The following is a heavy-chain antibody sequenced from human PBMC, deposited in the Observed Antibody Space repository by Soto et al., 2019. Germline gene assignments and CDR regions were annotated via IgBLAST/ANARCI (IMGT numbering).Heavy chain of an antibody. J-gene: IGHJ4*02. CDR3: AGGPDDSDVPRWDY. D-gene: IGHD4-17*01. CDR2: INTRGGTT. V-gene: IGHV1-46*02. CDR1: GYTFNRFY. Sequence: QVQLVQSGAEVRKPGASVRLSCKASGYTFNRFYLHWVRQAPGQGLEWMGIINTRGGTTAYAQNFRGRLTVTRDASTSTLYIELSTLRSEDTGVNYCAGGPDDSDVPRWDYWGQGTRVTLS.